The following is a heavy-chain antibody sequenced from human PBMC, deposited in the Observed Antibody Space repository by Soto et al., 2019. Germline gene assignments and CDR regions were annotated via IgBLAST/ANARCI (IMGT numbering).Heavy chain of an antibody. J-gene: IGHJ4*02. V-gene: IGHV1-69*06. CDR3: ARDMTRTVVPYFDF. CDR1: GGTFSNYV. D-gene: IGHD2-21*01. Sequence: QVQLVQSGAEVKKPGSSVKVYCKASGGTFSNYVVNWVRQAPGQGLEWMGRIIPISGATNYAENFQGRVTITADKYTRTSDMELSSLRSEYTYVYYCARDMTRTVVPYFDFWGQGTLVTVAS. CDR2: IIPISGAT.